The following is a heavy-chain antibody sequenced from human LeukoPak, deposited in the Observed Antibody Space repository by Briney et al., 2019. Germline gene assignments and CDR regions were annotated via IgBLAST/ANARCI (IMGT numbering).Heavy chain of an antibody. D-gene: IGHD3-10*01. V-gene: IGHV3-23*01. Sequence: PGGSLRLSCAASGFTFSSYAMNWVRQAPGKGLEWVSTISGTGDNIYSADSMKGRFTISRDNSKNTLYLQMNSLRTEDTAVYCCAKDQGSLDRGSGAVRGLGPDYWGQGTLVTVSS. CDR3: AKDQGSLDRGSGAVRGLGPDY. CDR2: ISGTGDNI. J-gene: IGHJ4*02. CDR1: GFTFSSYA.